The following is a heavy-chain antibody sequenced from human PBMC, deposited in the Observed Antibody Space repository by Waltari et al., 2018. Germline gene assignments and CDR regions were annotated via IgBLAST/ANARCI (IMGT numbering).Heavy chain of an antibody. CDR1: GYTFTGYY. V-gene: IGHV1-2*06. Sequence: QVQLVQSGAEVKKPGASVKVSCKASGYTFTGYYMHWVRQAPGQGLEWMGRINPNSGSTNYAQKFQGRVTMTRDTSISTAYMELSRLRSDDTAVYYCARNQFGVVPIGFDPWGQGILVTVSS. CDR3: ARNQFGVVPIGFDP. D-gene: IGHD3-3*01. J-gene: IGHJ5*02. CDR2: INPNSGST.